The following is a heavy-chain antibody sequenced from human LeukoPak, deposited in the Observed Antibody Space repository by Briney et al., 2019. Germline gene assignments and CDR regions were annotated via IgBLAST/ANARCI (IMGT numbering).Heavy chain of an antibody. V-gene: IGHV4-39*02. CDR3: ARESSIVGGT. Sequence: SETLSLTCTVSGGSISSYYWGWIRQPPGKGLEWIGSIYYSGSTYYNPSLKSRVTISVDTSKNQFSLKLSSVTAADTAVYYCARESSIVGGTWGQGTLVTVSS. J-gene: IGHJ5*02. CDR2: IYYSGST. CDR1: GGSISSYY. D-gene: IGHD1-26*01.